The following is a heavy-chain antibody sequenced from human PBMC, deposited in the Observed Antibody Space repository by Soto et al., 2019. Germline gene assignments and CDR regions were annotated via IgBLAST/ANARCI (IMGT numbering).Heavy chain of an antibody. Sequence: GGSLRLSCAASGFTFSSYWMSWVRQAPGKGLEWVANIKQDGSEKYYVDSVKGRFTISRDNAKNSLYLQMNSLRAEDTAVYYCARSYNWNYVVRPVLYYMDVWGKGTTVTVSS. CDR2: IKQDGSEK. J-gene: IGHJ6*03. CDR3: ARSYNWNYVVRPVLYYMDV. D-gene: IGHD1-7*01. V-gene: IGHV3-7*01. CDR1: GFTFSSYW.